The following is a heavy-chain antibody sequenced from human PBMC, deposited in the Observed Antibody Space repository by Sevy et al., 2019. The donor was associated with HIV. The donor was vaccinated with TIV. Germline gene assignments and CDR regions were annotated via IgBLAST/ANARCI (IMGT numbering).Heavy chain of an antibody. CDR3: ARQWSSSADY. Sequence: GESLKISCKGSGYNITSYWIGWVRQMPGKGLEWVGIINPRDSDPRSIPSFQGQVTISVDKSINTAYLEWGSLKASDTAMYYCARQWSSSADYWGQGTLVTVSS. J-gene: IGHJ4*02. CDR2: INPRDSDP. V-gene: IGHV5-51*01. D-gene: IGHD6-6*01. CDR1: GYNITSYW.